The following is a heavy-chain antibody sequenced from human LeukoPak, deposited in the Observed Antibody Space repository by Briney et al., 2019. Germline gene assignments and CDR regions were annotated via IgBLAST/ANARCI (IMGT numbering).Heavy chain of an antibody. Sequence: AASVTVSYRASGYTFTIYDINWVRQARGQGGEGMGGMNPNGGNTGYTQKFQRRLTITRNTSISTSYMELSSLRSEDTAVYYCARAPTWTGYYYYMDVWGKGTTVTVSS. CDR3: ARAPTWTGYYYYMDV. V-gene: IGHV1-8*03. J-gene: IGHJ6*03. D-gene: IGHD3-16*01. CDR1: GYTFTIYD. CDR2: MNPNGGNT.